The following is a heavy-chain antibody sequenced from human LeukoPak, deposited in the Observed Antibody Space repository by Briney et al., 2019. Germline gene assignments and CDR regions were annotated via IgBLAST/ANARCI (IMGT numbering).Heavy chain of an antibody. Sequence: PSGTLSLTCTVSGGSISSYYWSWIRQPPGKGLEWIGYIYYSGSTNYNPSLKSRVTISVDTSKNQFSLKLSSVTAADTAVYYCTRGGYCSGGSCYAEDYWGQGTLVTVSS. CDR1: GGSISSYY. CDR3: TRGGYCSGGSCYAEDY. CDR2: IYYSGST. J-gene: IGHJ4*02. V-gene: IGHV4-59*01. D-gene: IGHD2-15*01.